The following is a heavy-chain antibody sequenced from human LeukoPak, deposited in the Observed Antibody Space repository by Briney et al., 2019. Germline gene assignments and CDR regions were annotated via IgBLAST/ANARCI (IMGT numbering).Heavy chain of an antibody. D-gene: IGHD3-9*01. V-gene: IGHV1-69*01. CDR3: VRVPNYESFTGYHGWSDT. CDR1: GGNFCIFD. Sequence: SVKVSLTSSGGNFCIFDINWGRHAPGLGLEWVGGSIPIFGSANNAQKFQGRVTITADESTRTVYMELSSLRSEDTAVYYCVRVPNYESFTGYHGWSDTWGPRDPVTVSS. CDR2: SIPIFGSA. J-gene: IGHJ5*02.